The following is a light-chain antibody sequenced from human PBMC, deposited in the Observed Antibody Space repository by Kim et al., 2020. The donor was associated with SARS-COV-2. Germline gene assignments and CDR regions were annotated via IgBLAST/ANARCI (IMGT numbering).Light chain of an antibody. Sequence: EIVLTQSPGTLSLSPGERATLSCRASQSVSSSYLAWYQQKPGQAPRLLIYGASSRATGIPDRFSGSGSGTDFTLTISRLEPEDFAVYYCQQYGSSPVLTFGGGTKRDIK. CDR1: QSVSSSY. CDR3: QQYGSSPVLT. CDR2: GAS. V-gene: IGKV3-20*01. J-gene: IGKJ4*01.